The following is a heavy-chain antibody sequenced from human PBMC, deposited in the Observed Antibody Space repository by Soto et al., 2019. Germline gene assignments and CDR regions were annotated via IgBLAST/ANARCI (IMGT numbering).Heavy chain of an antibody. CDR1: GFPFRSYT. V-gene: IGHV3-23*01. Sequence: XVSLRLSCAASGFPFRSYTVNWVRQSPGKGLEWVSGISGSGASKYSADSVKGRFTISRENSLDTLFLQIASLRAEDTAVYYCARTRLYDSGGYHRDGFDTWGQGTMVTV. D-gene: IGHD3-22*01. J-gene: IGHJ3*02. CDR2: ISGSGASK. CDR3: ARTRLYDSGGYHRDGFDT.